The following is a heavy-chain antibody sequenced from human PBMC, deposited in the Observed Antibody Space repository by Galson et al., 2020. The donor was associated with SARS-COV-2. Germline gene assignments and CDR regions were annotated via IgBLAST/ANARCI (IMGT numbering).Heavy chain of an antibody. J-gene: IGHJ4*02. V-gene: IGHV3-64D*09. Sequence: GSLKISCSASGFTFSDYAMHWVRQAPGKGLQYVSAMSATGGTSFYADSVSGRFTMSRDNSRNTFYLQMTGLRLEDTAFYYCLSFSSTRHNYWGQGTLVTVSS. CDR3: LSFSSTRHNY. D-gene: IGHD6-13*01. CDR1: GFTFSDYA. CDR2: MSATGGTS.